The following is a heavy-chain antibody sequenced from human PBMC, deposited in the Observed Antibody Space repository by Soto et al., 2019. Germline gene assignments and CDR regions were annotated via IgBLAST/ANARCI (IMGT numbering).Heavy chain of an antibody. J-gene: IGHJ6*04. CDR2: IYYSGIT. CDR3: GRYKPNYYYGMDV. D-gene: IGHD1-20*01. CDR1: GGSISSGGYY. Sequence: NPSETLSLTCTVSGGSISSGGYYWSWIRQHPGKGLEWIGYIYYSGITNYNPSLKSRVTISVDTSKNQFSLKLSSVTAADTAVYNCGRYKPNYYYGMDVWGKGTRVTFSS. V-gene: IGHV4-61*08.